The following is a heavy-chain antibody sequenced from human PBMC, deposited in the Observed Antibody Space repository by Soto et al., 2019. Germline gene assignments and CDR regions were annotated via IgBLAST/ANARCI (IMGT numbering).Heavy chain of an antibody. CDR2: ISYDGSNK. CDR1: GFTFSSYG. Sequence: QVQLVESGGGVVQPGRSLRLSCAASGFTFSSYGMHWVRQAPGKGLPWVAVISYDGSNKYYADSVKGRFTISRDNSKNTLYLQMNSLRAEDTAVYYCAKDLVVIRPFYGMDVWGQGTTVTVSS. D-gene: IGHD3-3*01. CDR3: AKDLVVIRPFYGMDV. V-gene: IGHV3-30*18. J-gene: IGHJ6*02.